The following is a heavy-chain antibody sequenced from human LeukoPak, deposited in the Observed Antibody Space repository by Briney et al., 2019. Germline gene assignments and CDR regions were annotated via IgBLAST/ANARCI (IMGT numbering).Heavy chain of an antibody. J-gene: IGHJ4*02. CDR3: AKDYSDSRVGDVFLEY. CDR1: GFTFSSYA. CDR2: ITSGFTP. V-gene: IGHV3-23*01. Sequence: GGSLRLSCAASGFTFSSYAMGWFRQAPGKGLEWVSGITSGFTPLYADSVKGRFTISRDNSKSTFHLQMNSLRAEDTAVYYCAKDYSDSRVGDVFLEYWGQGTQVTVSS. D-gene: IGHD1-26*01.